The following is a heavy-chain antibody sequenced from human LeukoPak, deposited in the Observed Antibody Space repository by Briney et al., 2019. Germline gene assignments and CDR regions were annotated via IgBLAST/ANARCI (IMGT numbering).Heavy chain of an antibody. D-gene: IGHD6-6*01. J-gene: IGHJ4*02. CDR3: ASGSSIAARRIDY. V-gene: IGHV3-11*01. CDR2: ISSSGSTI. Sequence: GGSLRLSCAASGFTFSDYYMSWIRQAPGKGLEWVSYISSSGSTIYYADSVKGRFTISRDNSKNTLYLQMNSLRAEDTAVYYCASGSSIAARRIDYWGQGTLVTVSS. CDR1: GFTFSDYY.